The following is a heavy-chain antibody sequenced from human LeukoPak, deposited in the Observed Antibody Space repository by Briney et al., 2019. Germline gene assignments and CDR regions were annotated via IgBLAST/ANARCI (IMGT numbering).Heavy chain of an antibody. CDR2: IYYSGTT. D-gene: IGHD3-3*01. CDR1: GGLISISTYY. J-gene: IGHJ4*02. CDR3: ARGAEYYAIWRGYAGYSDY. V-gene: IGHV4-39*07. Sequence: SETLSLTCTVSGGLISISTYYWGWIRQPPGKGLEWIGSIYYSGTTHYNPSLKSRVTIAVDTSKNQFSLKLSSVTAADTAVYFCARGAEYYAIWRGYAGYSDYWGQGISVTVSS.